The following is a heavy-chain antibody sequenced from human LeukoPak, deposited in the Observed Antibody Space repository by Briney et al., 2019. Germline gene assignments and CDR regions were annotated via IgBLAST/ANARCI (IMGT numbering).Heavy chain of an antibody. D-gene: IGHD5-12*01. CDR3: ARDRNSGYDYGWFDP. Sequence: SETLSLTCTVSGGSISSYYWSWIRQPPGKGLEWIGYIYYSGSTNYNPSLKSRVTISVDTSKNQFSLNLSSVTAADTAVYYCARDRNSGYDYGWFDPWGQGTLVTVSS. CDR1: GGSISSYY. CDR2: IYYSGST. V-gene: IGHV4-59*01. J-gene: IGHJ5*02.